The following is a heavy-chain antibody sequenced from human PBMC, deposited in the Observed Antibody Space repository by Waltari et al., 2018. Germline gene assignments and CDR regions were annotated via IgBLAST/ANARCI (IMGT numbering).Heavy chain of an antibody. V-gene: IGHV3-9*01. Sequence: EVQLVESGGGLVQPGRSLRLSCAASGFTFADYAMHWVRPAPGKGLEWGSGISWNSGSIGYADSVKGRFTISRDNAKNSLYLQMNSLRAEDTALYYCAKDGRIAAAGTGFDYWGQGTLVTVSS. CDR1: GFTFADYA. CDR3: AKDGRIAAAGTGFDY. D-gene: IGHD6-13*01. CDR2: ISWNSGSI. J-gene: IGHJ4*02.